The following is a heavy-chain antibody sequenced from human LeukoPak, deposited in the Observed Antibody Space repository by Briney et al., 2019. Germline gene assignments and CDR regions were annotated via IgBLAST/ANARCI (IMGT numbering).Heavy chain of an antibody. J-gene: IGHJ6*02. CDR2: IIPIFGTA. V-gene: IGHV1-69*13. CDR1: GGTFSSYA. Sequence: GASVKVSCKASGGTFSSYAISWVRQAPGQGLEWMGGIIPIFGTANYAQKFQGRVTITADESTSTAYMELSSLRSEDTAVYYCARHGGPPLDYGMDVWGQGTTVTVSS. D-gene: IGHD6-25*01. CDR3: ARHGGPPLDYGMDV.